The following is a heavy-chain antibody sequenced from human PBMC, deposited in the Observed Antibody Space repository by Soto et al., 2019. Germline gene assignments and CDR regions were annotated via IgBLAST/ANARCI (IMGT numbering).Heavy chain of an antibody. CDR1: GYNFANYW. V-gene: IGHV5-51*01. J-gene: IGHJ3*02. Sequence: GDSLKISCKGSGYNFANYWIGGVRQMPGKGLEWMGMIFPGDSDTKNSPSLQGQITMSVDKSDSSAYLQWRSLKASDTAMYYCAAGYTTGPDAFDIWGQGTMVTV. CDR2: IFPGDSDT. D-gene: IGHD6-13*01. CDR3: AAGYTTGPDAFDI.